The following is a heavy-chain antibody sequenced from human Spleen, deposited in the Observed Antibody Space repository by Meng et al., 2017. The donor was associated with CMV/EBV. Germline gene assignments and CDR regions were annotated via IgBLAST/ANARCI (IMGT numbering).Heavy chain of an antibody. Sequence: GESLKISCVVSGFIVSSNYMSWVRQAPGKGLEWVSVIYSGGSTYYADSVKGRFTISRDYSKNTLYLQMNSLRAEDTAVYYCASFRGTIFGVVTDDYWGQGTLVTVSS. D-gene: IGHD3-3*01. CDR2: IYSGGST. CDR3: ASFRGTIFGVVTDDY. J-gene: IGHJ4*02. V-gene: IGHV3-66*01. CDR1: GFIVSSNY.